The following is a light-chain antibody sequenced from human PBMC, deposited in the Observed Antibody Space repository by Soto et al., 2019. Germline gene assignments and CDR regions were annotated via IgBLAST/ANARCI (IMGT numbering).Light chain of an antibody. CDR1: SSNIGAGYD. V-gene: IGLV1-40*02. Sequence: QSVVTQPPSVSVAPGQRVTISCTGSSSNIGAGYDVHWYQQLPGTAPKLLIYGNSNRPSGVPDRFSGSKSGTSASLAITGLQAEDEADYSCQSHDNSLSGFYVFGTGTKVTVL. CDR2: GNS. J-gene: IGLJ1*01. CDR3: QSHDNSLSGFYV.